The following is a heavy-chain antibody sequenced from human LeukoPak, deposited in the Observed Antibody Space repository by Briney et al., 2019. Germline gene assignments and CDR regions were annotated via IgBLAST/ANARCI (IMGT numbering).Heavy chain of an antibody. Sequence: ASVKVSCKASGYTFTGYYMHWVRQAPGQGLEWMGWINPNSGGTNYAQKFQGRVTMTRDTSISTAYMELSRLRPDDTAVYYCARDRLLWFGEFSPYYYYYYMDVWGKGTTVTISS. V-gene: IGHV1-2*02. D-gene: IGHD3-10*01. J-gene: IGHJ6*03. CDR2: INPNSGGT. CDR3: ARDRLLWFGEFSPYYYYYYMDV. CDR1: GYTFTGYY.